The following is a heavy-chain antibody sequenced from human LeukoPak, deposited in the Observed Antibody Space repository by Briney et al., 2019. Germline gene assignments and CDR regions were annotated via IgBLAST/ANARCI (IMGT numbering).Heavy chain of an antibody. J-gene: IGHJ4*02. D-gene: IGHD6-13*01. CDR1: GFTFSSFG. CDR3: ARDLSSSGYFDY. V-gene: IGHV3-33*01. CDR2: IWYNGGNE. Sequence: PGGSLRLSCAASGFTFSSFGMHWVRQAPGKGLEWVAIIWYNGGNETYADSVKGRFTISRDNSKNTLYLQMNSLRAEDTAVYYCARDLSSSGYFDYWGQGTLVTVSS.